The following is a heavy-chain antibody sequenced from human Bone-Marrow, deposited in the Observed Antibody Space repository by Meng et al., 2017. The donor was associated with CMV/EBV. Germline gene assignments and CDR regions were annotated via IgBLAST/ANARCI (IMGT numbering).Heavy chain of an antibody. CDR2: IYYSGIT. CDR1: GGSINSYY. CDR3: ARDRGELLLDY. J-gene: IGHJ4*02. V-gene: IGHV4-59*01. Sequence: SETLSLTCTVSGGSINSYYWSWIRQPPGKGLEWIGYIYYSGITNYNPSLKSRVTISIDTSKNQFSLKLSSVTAADTAVYYCARDRGELLLDYWGQGTRVTVSS. D-gene: IGHD3-10*01.